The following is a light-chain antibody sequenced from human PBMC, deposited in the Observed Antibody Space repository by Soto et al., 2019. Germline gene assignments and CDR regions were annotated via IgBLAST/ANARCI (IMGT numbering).Light chain of an antibody. Sequence: QSVLTQPPSASGTPGQRVTISCYGSSSNIGSNTVNWYQQLPGTAPKLLIYSNNQRPSGVPDRFSGSKSGTSASLAISWLQSEDEADYYCAAWDDSLNGPVFGGGTQLTVL. J-gene: IGLJ7*01. V-gene: IGLV1-44*01. CDR1: SSNIGSNT. CDR2: SNN. CDR3: AAWDDSLNGPV.